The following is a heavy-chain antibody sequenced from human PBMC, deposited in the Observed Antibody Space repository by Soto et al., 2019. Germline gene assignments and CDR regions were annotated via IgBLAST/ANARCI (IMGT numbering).Heavy chain of an antibody. Sequence: GGSLRLSCAASGFTVSSNYMSWVRQAPGKGLEWVSVIYSGGSTYYADSVKGRFTISRDNSKNTLYLQMNSLRAEDTAVYYCARDVRYRGLRDYYYYYGMDVWGQGTTVTVSS. CDR3: ARDVRYRGLRDYYYYYGMDV. J-gene: IGHJ6*02. CDR1: GFTVSSNY. CDR2: IYSGGST. D-gene: IGHD5-12*01. V-gene: IGHV3-53*01.